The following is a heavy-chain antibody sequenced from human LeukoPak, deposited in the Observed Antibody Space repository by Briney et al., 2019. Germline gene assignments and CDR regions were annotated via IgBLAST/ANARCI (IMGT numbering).Heavy chain of an antibody. V-gene: IGHV3-23*01. Sequence: PGGSLRLSCAASGFTFSNYAMNWVRQAPGKGLEWVSVITSGGSTYYADSVKGRFTISRDNSKNTLYLQMNSLRAEDTAVYYCARAGQLVGLFDPWGQGTLVTVSS. J-gene: IGHJ5*02. CDR3: ARAGQLVGLFDP. CDR2: ITSGGST. CDR1: GFTFSNYA. D-gene: IGHD6-6*01.